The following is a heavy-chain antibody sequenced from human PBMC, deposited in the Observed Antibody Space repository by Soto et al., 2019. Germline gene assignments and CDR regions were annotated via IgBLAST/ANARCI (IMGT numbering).Heavy chain of an antibody. CDR3: ARGAGVDNTMVDY. D-gene: IGHD1-20*01. Sequence: SVKVSCKASGYTFTRYGISCVLKTPGQGLEWMGWISAYNGNTNYAQKLQGRVTMTTDTSTSTAYMELRSLRSDDTAVYYCARGAGVDNTMVDYWGQGTLVTVSS. CDR1: GYTFTRYG. V-gene: IGHV1-18*01. CDR2: ISAYNGNT. J-gene: IGHJ4*02.